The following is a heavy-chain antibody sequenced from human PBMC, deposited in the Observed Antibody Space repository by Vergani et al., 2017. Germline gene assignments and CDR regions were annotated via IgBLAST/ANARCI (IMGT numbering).Heavy chain of an antibody. V-gene: IGHV5-51*03. CDR1: GYSFTNYW. D-gene: IGHD3-3*01. CDR2: IYPGDSDT. CDR3: ARPVHDDFWCGFLPFDY. Sequence: EVQLVQSGAEVKKPGESLKISCKVSGYSFTNYWIAWVRQMPGKGLEWMGIIYPGDSDTRYSPSFQGQVTISAAKSISTAYLQWSSLKASDTAMYYCARPVHDDFWCGFLPFDYWGQGSLVTVSS. J-gene: IGHJ4*02.